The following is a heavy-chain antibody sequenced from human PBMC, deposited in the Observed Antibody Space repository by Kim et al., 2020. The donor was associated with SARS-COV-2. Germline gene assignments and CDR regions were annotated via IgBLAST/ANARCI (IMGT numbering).Heavy chain of an antibody. CDR1: GFTFSSYA. V-gene: IGHV3-30*04. Sequence: GGSLRLSCAASGFTFSSYAMNWVRQAPGKGLEWVAVISYDGSNKYYADSVKGRFTISRDNSKNTLYLQMNSLRAEDTAVYYCAAPSYNSGWSGAESGGQGTLVTVSS. CDR2: ISYDGSNK. D-gene: IGHD6-19*01. CDR3: AAPSYNSGWSGAES. J-gene: IGHJ4*02.